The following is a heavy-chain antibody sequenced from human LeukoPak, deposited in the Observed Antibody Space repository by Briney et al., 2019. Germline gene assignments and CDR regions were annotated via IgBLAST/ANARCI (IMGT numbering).Heavy chain of an antibody. CDR1: GFTFSSYG. D-gene: IGHD2-15*01. Sequence: PGRSLRLSCAASGFTFSSYGMHWVRQAPGKGREGGAVIWYDGSNKYYADSVKGRFTISRDNSKNTLYLQMNSLRAEDTAVYYCAKGGDIVVVVAATRFDYWGQGTLVTVSS. V-gene: IGHV3-33*06. CDR3: AKGGDIVVVVAATRFDY. CDR2: IWYDGSNK. J-gene: IGHJ4*02.